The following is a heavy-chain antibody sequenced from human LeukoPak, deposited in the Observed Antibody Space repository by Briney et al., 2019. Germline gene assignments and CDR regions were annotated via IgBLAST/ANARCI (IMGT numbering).Heavy chain of an antibody. CDR1: GYTFTTYG. CDR3: ARVYCRSTSCYRALDN. Sequence: GASVKVSCKASGYTFTTYGISWVRQAPGQGLEWMGWISAYNANTNYAQKLQGRVTMTTDTSTSTAYMELRSLRSDDTAVYYCARVYCRSTSCYRALDNWGQGTLVTVSS. D-gene: IGHD2-2*02. J-gene: IGHJ4*02. V-gene: IGHV1-18*01. CDR2: ISAYNANT.